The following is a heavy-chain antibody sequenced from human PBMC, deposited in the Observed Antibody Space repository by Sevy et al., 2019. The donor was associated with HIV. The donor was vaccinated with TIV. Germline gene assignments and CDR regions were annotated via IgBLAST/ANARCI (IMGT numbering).Heavy chain of an antibody. CDR1: GGTFSSYA. Sequence: ASVKVSCKASGGTFSSYAISWVRQAPGQGLEWMGGIIPIFGTANYAQKFQGRVTITADESTGTAYMELSSLRSEDTAVYYCARDSRGPAATHYYYGMDVWGQGTTVTVSS. D-gene: IGHD2-2*01. CDR2: IIPIFGTA. V-gene: IGHV1-69*13. J-gene: IGHJ6*02. CDR3: ARDSRGPAATHYYYGMDV.